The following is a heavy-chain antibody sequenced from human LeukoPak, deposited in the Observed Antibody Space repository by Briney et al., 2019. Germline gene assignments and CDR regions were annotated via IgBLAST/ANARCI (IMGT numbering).Heavy chain of an antibody. Sequence: ASVKVSCKASGYTFTGYYIHWVRQAPRQGLEWVGRTNPNSGGTKHAQKFQGRVTMTRDTSISTAYMELSRLRYDDTAVYYCASPRGRDGYNYGFFDYWGQGTLVTVSS. CDR3: ASPRGRDGYNYGFFDY. V-gene: IGHV1-2*06. D-gene: IGHD5-24*01. CDR2: TNPNSGGT. CDR1: GYTFTGYY. J-gene: IGHJ4*02.